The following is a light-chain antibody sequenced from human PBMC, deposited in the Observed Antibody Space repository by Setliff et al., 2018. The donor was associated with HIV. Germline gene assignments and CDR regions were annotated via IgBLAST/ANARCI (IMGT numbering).Light chain of an antibody. CDR3: SSYAITNTLP. V-gene: IGLV2-14*01. CDR2: EVR. CDR1: TSDVGGYNY. Sequence: QSVLTQPASVSGSPGQSLTISCTGTTSDVGGYNYVSWYQQHPGKAPKLIIYEVRNRPSGVSDRSSGSKSGNTASLTISGLQADDEADYYCSSYAITNTLPFGTGTKVTVL. J-gene: IGLJ1*01.